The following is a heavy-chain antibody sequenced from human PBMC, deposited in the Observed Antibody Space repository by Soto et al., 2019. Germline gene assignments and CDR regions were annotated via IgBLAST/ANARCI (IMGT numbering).Heavy chain of an antibody. CDR2: ISAYSGNT. J-gene: IGHJ4*02. Sequence: QVQLVQSGAEVKKPGASVKVSCKASGYTFTSYGISWVRQAPGKGLEWVGWISAYSGNTNYAKKVQGRVTMTTDTSTSTPYMELRSLRSDATAVYYCARDTSAAGICDYWGQGTLVTVSS. D-gene: IGHD6-13*01. V-gene: IGHV1-18*01. CDR1: GYTFTSYG. CDR3: ARDTSAAGICDY.